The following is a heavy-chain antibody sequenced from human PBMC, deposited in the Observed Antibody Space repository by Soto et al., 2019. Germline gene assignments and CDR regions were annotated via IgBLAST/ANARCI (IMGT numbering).Heavy chain of an antibody. D-gene: IGHD3-3*01. V-gene: IGHV1-8*01. CDR1: VYTFTSYD. CDR2: MNPNSGNT. J-gene: IGHJ6*02. CDR3: ARTPDEALFGRGMDV. Sequence: ASVKVSCKASVYTFTSYDINWVRQATGQGLEWMGWMNPNSGNTGYSQKFQGRVTMTRNTSISTAYMELSSLRSEDKAVYYCARTPDEALFGRGMDVWGQGTTVTVSS.